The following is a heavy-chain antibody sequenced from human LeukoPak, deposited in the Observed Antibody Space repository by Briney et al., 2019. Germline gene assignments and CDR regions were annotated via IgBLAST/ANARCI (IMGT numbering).Heavy chain of an antibody. CDR2: LTPSGGHT. CDR3: TRGLASGISEDTPFKY. Sequence: PGGSLRLSCVGSGFTFHTYAMTWVRQAPGKGLEWVSSLTPSGGHTFYSDSTKGRFTISRDNSKNTLYLQINGLRPDDTALYYCTRGLASGISEDTPFKYWGQGVLVTVSS. CDR1: GFTFHTYA. V-gene: IGHV3-23*01. D-gene: IGHD3-10*01. J-gene: IGHJ4*02.